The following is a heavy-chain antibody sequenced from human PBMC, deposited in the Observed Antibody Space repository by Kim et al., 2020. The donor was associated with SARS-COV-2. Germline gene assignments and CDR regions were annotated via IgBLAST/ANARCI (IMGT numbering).Heavy chain of an antibody. V-gene: IGHV4-34*01. CDR2: INHSGST. D-gene: IGHD6-19*01. Sequence: SETLSLTCAVYGRSFSGYYWSWIRQPPGKGLEWIGEINHSGSTNYNPSLKSRVTISVDTSKNQFSLKLSSVTAADTAVYYCARGHRSSGWYYYYGMDVWGQGTTVTVSS. CDR3: ARGHRSSGWYYYYGMDV. J-gene: IGHJ6*02. CDR1: GRSFSGYY.